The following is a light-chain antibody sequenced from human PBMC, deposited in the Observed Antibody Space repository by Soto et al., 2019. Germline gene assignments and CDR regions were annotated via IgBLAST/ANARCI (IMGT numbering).Light chain of an antibody. CDR3: AQSYSNPTYT. Sequence: DIQMTQSPSSLSASVGDRITIPCRASQSISSYLNWYQEKPEKAPQLLIYAASSLQSGVPSRFSGSGSAAAFTRTISSLQLDDFETYYWAQSYSNPTYTFGRGTKVEI. CDR2: AAS. J-gene: IGKJ4*01. CDR1: QSISSY. V-gene: IGKV1-39*01.